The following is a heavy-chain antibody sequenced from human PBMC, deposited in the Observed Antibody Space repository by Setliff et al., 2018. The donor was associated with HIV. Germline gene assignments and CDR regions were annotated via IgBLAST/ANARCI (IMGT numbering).Heavy chain of an antibody. J-gene: IGHJ5*02. V-gene: IGHV4-39*01. CDR3: ASRVYYYDESAILREEGFVP. CDR1: GGSISDSKYY. CDR2: IYRTGKT. D-gene: IGHD3-22*01. Sequence: SETLSLTCGVSGGSISDSKYYWSWIRQPPGKGLEFIGSIYRTGKTYYNLSLKSRLTMSLDTSKNQFSLNLSSVTAADTAVYYCASRVYYYDESAILREEGFVPWGQGTLVTVSS.